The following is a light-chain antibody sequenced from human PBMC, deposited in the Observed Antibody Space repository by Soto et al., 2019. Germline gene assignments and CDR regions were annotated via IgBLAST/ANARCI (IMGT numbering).Light chain of an antibody. CDR3: QQYNSYSLT. V-gene: IGKV1-5*01. Sequence: DIQMTQSPSTLSASVGDRVTITCRASQSVTSSLAWYQQKPGKAPKLLIYGAYNLESGVPSRFSGSGSGTEFSLTISSLQPDDFATYYCQQYNSYSLTFGGGTTVEIK. CDR1: QSVTSS. CDR2: GAY. J-gene: IGKJ4*01.